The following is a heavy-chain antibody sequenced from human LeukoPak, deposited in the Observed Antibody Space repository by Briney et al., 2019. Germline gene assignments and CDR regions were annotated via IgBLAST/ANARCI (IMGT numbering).Heavy chain of an antibody. CDR3: ARVVVPAATQFYYYYGMDV. Sequence: PGGSLRPSCAASGFTFSSYSMNWVRQAPGKGLEWVSSISSSSSYIYYADSVKGRFTISRDNAKNSLYLQMNGLRAEDTAVYYCARVVVPAATQFYYYYGMDVWGQGTTVTVSS. CDR2: ISSSSSYI. D-gene: IGHD2-2*01. J-gene: IGHJ6*02. V-gene: IGHV3-21*01. CDR1: GFTFSSYS.